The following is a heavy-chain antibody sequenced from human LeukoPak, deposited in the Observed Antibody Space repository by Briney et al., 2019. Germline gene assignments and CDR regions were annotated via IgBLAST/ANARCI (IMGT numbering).Heavy chain of an antibody. J-gene: IGHJ4*02. CDR1: GGSISSSSYY. CDR2: IYYSGST. V-gene: IGHV4-39*01. D-gene: IGHD3-22*01. Sequence: SETLSLTCTVSGGSISSSSYYWGWIRQPPGKGLEWIGSIYYSGSTYYNPSLKSRVTISVDTSKNQFSLKLSSVTAADTAVYYCARHPSGYDLYYDSSGYIGYYPYAFDYWGQGTLVTVSS. CDR3: ARHPSGYDLYYDSSGYIGYYPYAFDY.